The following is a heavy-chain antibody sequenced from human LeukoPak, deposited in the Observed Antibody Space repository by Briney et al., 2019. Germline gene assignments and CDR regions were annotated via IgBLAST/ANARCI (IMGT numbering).Heavy chain of an antibody. J-gene: IGHJ6*02. Sequence: SETLSLTCTVSGGSISSHYWSWIRQPPGKGLEWIAYLFDSVNTKDNPSLQSRLTLSVDTSKNQFSLKLSSVTAADTAVYYCARHASYYSGMDVWGQGTTVTVSS. V-gene: IGHV4-59*08. CDR2: LFDSVNT. CDR1: GGSISSHY. CDR3: ARHASYYSGMDV.